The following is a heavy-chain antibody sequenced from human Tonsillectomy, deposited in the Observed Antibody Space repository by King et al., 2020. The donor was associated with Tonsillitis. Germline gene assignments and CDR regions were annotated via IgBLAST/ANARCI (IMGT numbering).Heavy chain of an antibody. CDR2: IRSKANSYAT. J-gene: IGHJ6*02. CDR1: GFTFSGSA. D-gene: IGHD4-17*01. CDR3: TRHGIDGDYIHYYYGMDV. V-gene: IGHV3-73*02. Sequence: VQLVESGGGLVQPGGSLKLSCAASGFTFSGSAMHWVRQASGKGLEWVGRIRSKANSYATAYAASVKGRFTISRDDSKKTAYLQMNSLKTEDTAVDYCTRHGIDGDYIHYYYGMDVWGQGTTVTVSS.